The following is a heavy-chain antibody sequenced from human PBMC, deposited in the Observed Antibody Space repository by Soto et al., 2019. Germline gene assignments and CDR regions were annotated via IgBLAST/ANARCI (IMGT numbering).Heavy chain of an antibody. CDR3: ARHVLVPAAIGGMDV. CDR2: IYYSGST. V-gene: IGHV4-39*01. J-gene: IGHJ6*02. D-gene: IGHD2-2*02. CDR1: GGSISSSSYY. Sequence: SETLSLTCTVSGGSISSSSYYWGWIRQPPGKGLEWIGSIYYSGSTYYNPSLKSRVTISVDTSKNQFSLKLSSVTAADTAVHYCARHVLVPAAIGGMDVWGQGTTVTVSS.